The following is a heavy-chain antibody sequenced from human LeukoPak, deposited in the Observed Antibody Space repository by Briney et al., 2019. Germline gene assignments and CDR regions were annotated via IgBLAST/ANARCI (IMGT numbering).Heavy chain of an antibody. CDR1: GFTFSSNY. J-gene: IGHJ5*02. Sequence: GGSLRLSCAASGFTFSSNYMSWVRQAPGKGLEWVSFTYSGCSTYYADSVKGRFTISRDNSKNTLYLQMNSLRAEDQAVYYCARADFEGRTAYYASWGQGTLVTVSS. CDR3: ARADFEGRTAYYAS. CDR2: TYSGCST. D-gene: IGHD3-22*01. V-gene: IGHV3-53*01.